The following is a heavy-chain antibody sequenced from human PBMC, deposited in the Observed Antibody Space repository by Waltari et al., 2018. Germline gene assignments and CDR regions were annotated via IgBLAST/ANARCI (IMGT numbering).Heavy chain of an antibody. J-gene: IGHJ5*02. D-gene: IGHD3-10*01. V-gene: IGHV1-69*01. CDR2: SIPSIGTD. CDR1: GGTFSSYA. Sequence: QVQLVQSGAEVKKPGSSVKVSCKASGGTFSSYAISWGRQAPGQGLEGWGGSIPSIGTDNYAQKFQGRVRITADESTSTAYMELSSLRSEDTTVYYCARAITMVRGVIEGWFDPWGQGTLVTVSS. CDR3: ARAITMVRGVIEGWFDP.